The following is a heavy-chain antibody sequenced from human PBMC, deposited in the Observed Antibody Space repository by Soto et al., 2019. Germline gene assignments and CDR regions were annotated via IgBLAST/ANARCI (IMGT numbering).Heavy chain of an antibody. J-gene: IGHJ4*02. V-gene: IGHV1-69*01. CDR3: ATASIGGTSIQHFDH. Sequence: QVQLVQSGAEVKQPGSSVKVSCQAPGGAFSTYAITWVRQAPGQGLEWMGAIIPVCETTSSARRFRGRLSITADAVTSTAYIDLSDLRSEDTAIYYCATASIGGTSIQHFDHWGQGALVTVSP. CDR1: GGAFSTYA. D-gene: IGHD2-15*01. CDR2: IIPVCETT.